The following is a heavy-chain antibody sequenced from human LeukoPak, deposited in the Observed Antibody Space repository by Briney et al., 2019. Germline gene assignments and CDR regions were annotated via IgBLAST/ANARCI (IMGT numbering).Heavy chain of an antibody. Sequence: SETLSLTCAVYGGSFRGYYWSWIRQPPGKGLEWIGEINHSGSTNYNPSLKSRVTISVDTSKNQFSLKLSSVTAADTAVYYCARGLWYQRGKGFDYWGQGTLVTVSS. J-gene: IGHJ4*02. D-gene: IGHD2-2*01. CDR3: ARGLWYQRGKGFDY. CDR1: GGSFRGYY. CDR2: INHSGST. V-gene: IGHV4-34*01.